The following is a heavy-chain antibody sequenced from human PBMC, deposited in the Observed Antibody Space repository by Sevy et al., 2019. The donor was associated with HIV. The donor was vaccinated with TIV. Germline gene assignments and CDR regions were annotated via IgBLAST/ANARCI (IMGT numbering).Heavy chain of an antibody. V-gene: IGHV3-48*01. Sequence: GGSLRLSCVASGFDFSYSSMNWVRQAPGKGLEWISYISSGTSTINYAASVKGRFTISRDNAKNSVFLQMNGLKAEDTAVYYCVRDRGRRLQPHYFDFWGQGALVTVSS. J-gene: IGHJ4*02. CDR1: GFDFSYSS. CDR3: VRDRGRRLQPHYFDF. D-gene: IGHD4-4*01. CDR2: ISSGTSTI.